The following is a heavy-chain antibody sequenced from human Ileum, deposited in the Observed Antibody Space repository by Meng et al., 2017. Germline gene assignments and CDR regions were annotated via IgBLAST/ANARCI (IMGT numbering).Heavy chain of an antibody. V-gene: IGHV4-4*02. CDR1: SGSISSNTY. Sequence: QVQESGPGLVRPSGTLSLTFAGSSGSISSNTYWSWVRQPPGKGLEWIGQISHSGSAYYNPSLKSRVTMSVDKSKSQFSLMLTSVTAADTAIYYCARHGGYSQDFWGQGTLVTVSS. D-gene: IGHD4-23*01. CDR3: ARHGGYSQDF. J-gene: IGHJ4*02. CDR2: ISHSGSA.